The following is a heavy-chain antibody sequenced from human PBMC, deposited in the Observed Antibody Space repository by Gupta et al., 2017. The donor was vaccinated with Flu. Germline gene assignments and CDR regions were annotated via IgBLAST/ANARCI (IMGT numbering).Heavy chain of an antibody. V-gene: IGHV3-33*01. CDR1: YG. J-gene: IGHJ4*02. CDR3: ARESHSSGWSPKPLED. Sequence: YGMHWVRQAPGKGLEWVAALWYDGSNKYYADSVKGRFTISRDSSKNTLYLQMNSLRAEDAGVYYCARESHSSGWSPKPLEDWGQGTLVTVSS. CDR2: LWYDGSNK. D-gene: IGHD6-19*01.